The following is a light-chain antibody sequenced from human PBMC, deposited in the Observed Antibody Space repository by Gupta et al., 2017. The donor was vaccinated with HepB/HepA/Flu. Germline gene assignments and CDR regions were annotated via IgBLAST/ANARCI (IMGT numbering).Light chain of an antibody. CDR2: NRS. J-gene: IGKJ1*01. V-gene: IGKV2-24*01. CDR1: NSLVQSDGNTY. Sequence: DIVMNQTPRSSPVTLGQPASIGFRSSNSLVQSDGNTYLSWLHHRPGQPPRLPIYNRSNRGSGVPDRFSGSGAVTAFTLKISRMKAQDVGVSYFEQSTQYPRTFGQGTKVEIK. CDR3: EQSTQYPRT.